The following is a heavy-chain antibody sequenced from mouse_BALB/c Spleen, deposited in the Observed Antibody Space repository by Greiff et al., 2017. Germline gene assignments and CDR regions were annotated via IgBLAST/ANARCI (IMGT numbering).Heavy chain of an antibody. V-gene: IGHV5-17*02. CDR3: ARLGGGAMDY. J-gene: IGHJ4*01. Sequence: DVQLVESGGGLVQPGGSRKLSCAASGFTFSSFGMHWVRQAPEKGLEWVAYISSGSSTIYYADTVKGRFTISRDNPKNTLFLQMTSLRSEDTAMYYCARLGGGAMDYWGQGTSVTVSS. CDR2: ISSGSSTI. D-gene: IGHD1-1*02. CDR1: GFTFSSFG.